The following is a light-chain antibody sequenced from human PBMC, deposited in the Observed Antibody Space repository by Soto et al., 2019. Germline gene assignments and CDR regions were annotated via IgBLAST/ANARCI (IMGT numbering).Light chain of an antibody. CDR2: NNN. CDR3: GPRDACVHARGV. V-gene: IGLV1-44*01. Sequence: QSVLTQPPSASGTPGQRVTISCSGSRSNIGNNAVSWYQQFPGTAPKLLIYNNNQRPSGVPDRFSGSKSGTSASLAISGLQSEDEPDYYCGPRDACVHARGVVGGGTK. J-gene: IGLJ3*02. CDR1: RSNIGNNA.